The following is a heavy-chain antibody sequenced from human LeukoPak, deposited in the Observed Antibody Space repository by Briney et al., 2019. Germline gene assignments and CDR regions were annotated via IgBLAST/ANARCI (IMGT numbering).Heavy chain of an antibody. V-gene: IGHV3-66*02. D-gene: IGHD3-3*01. J-gene: IGHJ4*02. Sequence: GGSLRLSCAASGFSSNYMSWVRQAPGKGLEWVSVIYSGDSTYYADSVKGRFTISRDISKNTLYLQMNSLRPEGTAVYHCARDLWDATGYWGQGTLVTVSS. CDR3: ARDLWDATGY. CDR1: GFSSNY. CDR2: IYSGDST.